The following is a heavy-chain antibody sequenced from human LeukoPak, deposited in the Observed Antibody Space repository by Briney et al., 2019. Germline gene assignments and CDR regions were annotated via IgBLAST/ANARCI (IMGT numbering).Heavy chain of an antibody. V-gene: IGHV5-51*01. J-gene: IGHJ4*01. D-gene: IGHD3-10*01. CDR3: ARLDGSQNYPDF. CDR2: IYPDDSET. CDR1: GYNFASCW. Sequence: GESLKISCEVSGYNFASCWIVWVRQMSGKGLEWMGIIYPDDSETTYSPSFQGQVTFSADKSINTAYLEWSSLKASDTAMYYCARLDGSQNYPDFWGQGTLVTVSS.